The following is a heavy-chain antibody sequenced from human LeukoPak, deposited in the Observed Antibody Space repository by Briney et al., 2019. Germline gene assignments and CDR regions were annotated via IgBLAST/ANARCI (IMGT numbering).Heavy chain of an antibody. V-gene: IGHV1-46*01. J-gene: IGHJ3*02. D-gene: IGHD5-24*01. CDR2: INPTGGST. Sequence: ASVKVSCKASGYTFTSYYMHWVRQAPGQGLEWMGLINPTGGSTGYAQKFQGRVTMTRDMSTSTDYMELSSLRSEDTAVYYCARAGWLQLFVAFDIWGQGTMVTVSS. CDR3: ARAGWLQLFVAFDI. CDR1: GYTFTSYY.